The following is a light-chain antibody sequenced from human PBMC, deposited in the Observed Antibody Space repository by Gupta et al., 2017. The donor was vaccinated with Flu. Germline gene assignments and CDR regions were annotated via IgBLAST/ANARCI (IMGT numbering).Light chain of an antibody. V-gene: IGLV6-57*01. CDR1: SGSIASNY. CDR3: QSYDTTNHWV. CDR2: ETN. J-gene: IGLJ3*02. Sequence: NFILTQPHPVSESPGKTVTISCTRSSGSIASNYVQWYQQRPGSSPTTVLYETNQRPSGVPDRFSGSIDSSSNSASLTISGLKTDDEADYYCQSYDTTNHWVFGGGTKLTVL.